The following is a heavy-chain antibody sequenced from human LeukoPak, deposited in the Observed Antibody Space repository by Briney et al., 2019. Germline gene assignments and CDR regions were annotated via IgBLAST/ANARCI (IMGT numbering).Heavy chain of an antibody. V-gene: IGHV3-9*01. CDR1: GFTFDDYA. CDR3: ARTGYSSGWSYFDY. J-gene: IGHJ4*02. Sequence: PGRSLRLSCAASGFTFDDYAMHWVRQAPGKGLEWVSGISWNGGSKGYADSVKGRFTISRDNAKNSLYLQMNSLRAEDTAVYYCARTGYSSGWSYFDYWGQGTLVTVSS. CDR2: ISWNGGSK. D-gene: IGHD6-19*01.